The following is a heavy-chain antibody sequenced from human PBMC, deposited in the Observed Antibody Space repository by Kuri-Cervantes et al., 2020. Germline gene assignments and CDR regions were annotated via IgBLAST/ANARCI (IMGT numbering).Heavy chain of an antibody. Sequence: GGSLRLSCAASGFTFSSYSMNWVRQAPGKGLEWVSSISSSSSYIHYADSVKGRFTISRDNAKNSLYLQMNSLRAEDTAVYYCARGLGYFDYWGQGTLVTVSS. J-gene: IGHJ4*02. CDR3: ARGLGYFDY. D-gene: IGHD4-11*01. V-gene: IGHV3-21*03. CDR2: ISSSSSYI. CDR1: GFTFSSYS.